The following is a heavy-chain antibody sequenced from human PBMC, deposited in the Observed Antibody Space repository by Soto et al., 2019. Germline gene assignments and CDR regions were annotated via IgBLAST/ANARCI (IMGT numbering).Heavy chain of an antibody. D-gene: IGHD2-2*02. V-gene: IGHV1-69*06. Sequence: QVQLVQSGAEVKKPGSSVKVSCKASGGTFSSYAISWVRQAPGQGLEWMGGIIPISGTANYAQKFQGRVTINEDKSTSTAYVELSSLRSEDKAVDYWARAPADIRGYYYYGMDVWGQGTKVTVSS. CDR1: GGTFSSYA. CDR2: IIPISGTA. J-gene: IGHJ6*02. CDR3: ARAPADIRGYYYYGMDV.